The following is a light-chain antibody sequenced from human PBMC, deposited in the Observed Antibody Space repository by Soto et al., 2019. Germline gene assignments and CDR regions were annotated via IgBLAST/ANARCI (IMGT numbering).Light chain of an antibody. V-gene: IGKV3-20*01. Sequence: ENVLTQSPGTLSLSPGERATLSCRTSQSVSSNYLAWYQQKPGQAPRLLIYGASSRATGIPDRFSGSGSGTDFTLTISRLEPEDFAVYYCQQYGSSGRTFGQGTKV. CDR2: GAS. CDR3: QQYGSSGRT. J-gene: IGKJ1*01. CDR1: QSVSSNY.